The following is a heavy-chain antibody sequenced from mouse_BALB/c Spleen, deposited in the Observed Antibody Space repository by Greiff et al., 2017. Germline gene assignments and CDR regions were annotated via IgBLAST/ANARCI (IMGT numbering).Heavy chain of an antibody. CDR2: INPYNGDT. CDR1: GYSFTGYF. CDR3: GRRFYYYGSSYVYYFDY. V-gene: IGHV1-37*01. Sequence: VQLKESGPELVKPGASVKISCKASGYSFTGYFMNWVKQSPGKSLEWIGRINPYNGDTFYNQKFKGKATLTVDKSSSTAHMELLSLTSEDSAVYYCGRRFYYYGSSYVYYFDYWGQGTTLTVSS. D-gene: IGHD1-1*01. J-gene: IGHJ2*01.